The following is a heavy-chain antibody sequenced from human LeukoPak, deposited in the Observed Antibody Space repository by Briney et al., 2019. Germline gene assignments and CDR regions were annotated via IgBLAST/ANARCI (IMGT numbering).Heavy chain of an antibody. J-gene: IGHJ3*02. Sequence: PGESLKISCKGSGYSFTSYWIAWVRQMPGKGLEWMGIIYPGDSDTRYSPSFQGQVTISADKSISTAYLQWNSLKASDTAMYYCARRVFDSPGAFEIWGQGTMVTVSS. D-gene: IGHD3-9*01. CDR1: GYSFTSYW. V-gene: IGHV5-51*03. CDR3: ARRVFDSPGAFEI. CDR2: IYPGDSDT.